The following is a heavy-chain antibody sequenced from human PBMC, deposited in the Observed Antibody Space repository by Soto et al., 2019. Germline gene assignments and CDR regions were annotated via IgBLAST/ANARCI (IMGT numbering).Heavy chain of an antibody. CDR1: GFTFNSYA. V-gene: IGHV3-30-3*01. J-gene: IGHJ4*02. D-gene: IGHD3-22*01. CDR3: ARDMKEAVLLTLSSYFFN. Sequence: QVQLVESGGGVVQPGRSLRLSCAASGFTFNSYAMHWVRQAPGKGLEWVAVISYDGINEYYADSVKGRFTISRDNSKDTLYLQMNSLRAEDTAVYYCARDMKEAVLLTLSSYFFNWGQGTLVTVSS. CDR2: ISYDGINE.